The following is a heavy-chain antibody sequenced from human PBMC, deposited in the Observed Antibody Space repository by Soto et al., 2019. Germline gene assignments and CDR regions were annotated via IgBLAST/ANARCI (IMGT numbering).Heavy chain of an antibody. D-gene: IGHD3-9*01. Sequence: SGPTLVNPTQTLTLTCTFSGFSLTTVGVGVGWFRQPPGKAMEWLALIYWDDDKHYSPSLETRLTITKDTSKPRVVFTMANLALVDTATYYCPHRLLDLAYFDPGGQETLVTVSS. CDR2: IYWDDDK. CDR1: GFSLTTVGVG. J-gene: IGHJ5*02. V-gene: IGHV2-5*02. CDR3: PHRLLDLAYFDP.